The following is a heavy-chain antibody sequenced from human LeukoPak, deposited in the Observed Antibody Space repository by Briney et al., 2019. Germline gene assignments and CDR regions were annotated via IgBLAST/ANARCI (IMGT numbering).Heavy chain of an antibody. Sequence: PGGSLRLSCVASGFTFSSYWMYWVRQSPGKGLVWVSRISTDGSSTNSADSVKGRFTISRDNAKSTLYLQMNSLRAEDTAVYYCVREYSSSSGRAFDIWGQGTMVTVSP. V-gene: IGHV3-74*01. CDR2: ISTDGSST. D-gene: IGHD6-6*01. CDR3: VREYSSSSGRAFDI. CDR1: GFTFSSYW. J-gene: IGHJ3*02.